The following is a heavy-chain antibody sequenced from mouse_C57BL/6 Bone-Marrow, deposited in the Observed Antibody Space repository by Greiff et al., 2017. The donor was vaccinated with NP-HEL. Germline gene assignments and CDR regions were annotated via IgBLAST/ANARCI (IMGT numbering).Heavy chain of an antibody. Sequence: QVQLKQPGAELVRPGSSVKLSCKASGYTFTSYWMDWVKQRPGQGLEWIGNIYPSDSETHYNQKFKDKATLTVDKSSSTAYMQLSSLTSEDSAVYYCARRGVVASRDYFDYWGQGTTLTVSS. V-gene: IGHV1-61*01. CDR2: IYPSDSET. CDR3: ARRGVVASRDYFDY. J-gene: IGHJ2*01. CDR1: GYTFTSYW. D-gene: IGHD1-1*01.